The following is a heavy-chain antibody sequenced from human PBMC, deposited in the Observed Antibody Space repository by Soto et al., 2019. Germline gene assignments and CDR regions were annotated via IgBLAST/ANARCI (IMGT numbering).Heavy chain of an antibody. CDR2: IKEDGSEK. CDR3: AGHYDYVWGSGLMDV. Sequence: PGGSLRLSCAASGFTSVGPDGFTFTNHWMSWVRQAPGKGLEWVANIKEDGSEKYYVDSVKGRFSISRDNAKNSLSLHMNSLRDEDTAVYYCAGHYDYVWGSGLMDVWGQGTTVTVSS. D-gene: IGHD3-16*01. V-gene: IGHV3-7*01. CDR1: GFTSVGPDGFTFTNHW. J-gene: IGHJ6*02.